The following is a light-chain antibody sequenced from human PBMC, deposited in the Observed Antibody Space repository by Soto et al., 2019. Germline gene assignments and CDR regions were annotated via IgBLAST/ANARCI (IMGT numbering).Light chain of an antibody. V-gene: IGKV1-5*01. J-gene: IGKJ1*01. CDR1: QSIRTW. CDR2: DAS. Sequence: IQMTQSPSTPSASIGDRVTITCRARQSIRTWLAWYQLKPGKDPKLLISDASSLESGVPSRFSGSGSGTEFTLTISSLQPDDFATYYCQQYNSSPWTFGPGTQVEIK. CDR3: QQYNSSPWT.